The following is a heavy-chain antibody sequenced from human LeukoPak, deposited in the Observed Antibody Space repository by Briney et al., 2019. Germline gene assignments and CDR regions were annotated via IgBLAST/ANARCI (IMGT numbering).Heavy chain of an antibody. CDR3: AKDGSMPWGYYMDV. Sequence: GGSLRLSCAASGFTFSSYGMSWVRQAPGKGLEWVSGISSIDGSTYYADSVKGRFTISRDNAKNSLYLEMNSLRAEDTAVYYCAKDGSMPWGYYMDVWGKGTTVTISS. J-gene: IGHJ6*03. CDR1: GFTFSSYG. D-gene: IGHD2/OR15-2a*01. CDR2: ISSIDGST. V-gene: IGHV3-23*01.